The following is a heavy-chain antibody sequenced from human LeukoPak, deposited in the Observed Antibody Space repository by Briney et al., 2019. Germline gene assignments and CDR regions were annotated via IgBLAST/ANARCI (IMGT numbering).Heavy chain of an antibody. Sequence: GGSLRLSCAASGFTFSDHYMDWVRQAPGKGLEWVGRIRNKANSYTTEYAASVKGRFSISRDDSKNSPYLEMNSLKTEDTAVYYCARVSGSYLDHWGQGTLVTVSS. CDR3: ARVSGSYLDH. CDR2: IRNKANSYTT. D-gene: IGHD3-22*01. J-gene: IGHJ5*02. CDR1: GFTFSDHY. V-gene: IGHV3-72*01.